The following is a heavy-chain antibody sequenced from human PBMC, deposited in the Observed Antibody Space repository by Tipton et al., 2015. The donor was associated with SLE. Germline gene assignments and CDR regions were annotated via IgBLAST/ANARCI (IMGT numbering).Heavy chain of an antibody. J-gene: IGHJ6*03. D-gene: IGHD6-13*01. CDR1: GFSFSSYG. CDR3: ARRLGQLVLFYYYYMDV. Sequence: SLRLSCAASGFSFSSYGMHWVRQAPGKGLEWVAVISYDGSNKYYADSVKGRFTISRDNAKNSLYLQMNSLRAEDTAVYYCARRLGQLVLFYYYYMDVWGKGTTVTVSS. CDR2: ISYDGSNK. V-gene: IGHV3-30*03.